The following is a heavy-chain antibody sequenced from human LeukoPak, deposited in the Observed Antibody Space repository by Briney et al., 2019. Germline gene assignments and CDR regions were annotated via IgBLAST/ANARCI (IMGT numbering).Heavy chain of an antibody. V-gene: IGHV1-24*01. Sequence: ASVKVSCKVSGYTLTELSMHWVRQAPGKGLERMGGFDPEDGETIYAQKFQGRVTMTEDTSTDTAYMELSSLRSEDTAVYYCATDEDYGGNAKVYWGQGTLVTVSS. CDR1: GYTLTELS. J-gene: IGHJ4*02. CDR3: ATDEDYGGNAKVY. CDR2: FDPEDGET. D-gene: IGHD4-23*01.